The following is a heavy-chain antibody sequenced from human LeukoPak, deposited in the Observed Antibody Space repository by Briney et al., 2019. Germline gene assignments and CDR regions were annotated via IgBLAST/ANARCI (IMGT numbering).Heavy chain of an antibody. CDR3: ARMAYYYYYGMDV. Sequence: SETLSLTCTVSGGSISSYYWSWIRQPPGKGLEWIGYIYYSGSTNYNPSLKSRVTISVDTSKNQFSLKLSSVTAADTAVYYRARMAYYYYYGMDVWGQGTTVTVSS. V-gene: IGHV4-59*01. D-gene: IGHD5-24*01. CDR1: GGSISSYY. CDR2: IYYSGST. J-gene: IGHJ6*02.